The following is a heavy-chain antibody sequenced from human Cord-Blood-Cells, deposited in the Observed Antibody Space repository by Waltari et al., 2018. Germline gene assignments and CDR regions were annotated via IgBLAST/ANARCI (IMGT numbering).Heavy chain of an antibody. CDR1: GGSISSGRHS. CDR2: IYTSGST. V-gene: IGHV4-61*09. CDR3: AREVELGFDP. J-gene: IGHJ5*02. Sequence: QVQLQESGPGLVKPSQTLSLPSTVSGGSISSGRHSWRWIRQPAGKGLEWIGYIYTSGSTNYNPSLKSRVTISVDTSKNQFSLKLSSVTAADTAVYYCAREVELGFDPWGQGTLVTVSS. D-gene: IGHD1-7*01.